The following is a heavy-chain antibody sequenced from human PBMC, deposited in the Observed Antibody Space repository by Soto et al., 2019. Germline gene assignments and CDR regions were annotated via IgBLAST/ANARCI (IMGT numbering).Heavy chain of an antibody. D-gene: IGHD3-3*01. V-gene: IGHV1-3*01. CDR2: INAGNGNT. Sequence: QVQLVQSGAEMKKPGASVRVSCKASGYTFTSYAIHWVRQAPGQTLEWMGWINAGNGNTKYSEKFQGRVTITRDTSANTAYMEVSRLISEDTAVYYCAKDFDYYYYAMDVWGQGTTVTVSS. CDR3: AKDFDYYYYAMDV. CDR1: GYTFTSYA. J-gene: IGHJ6*02.